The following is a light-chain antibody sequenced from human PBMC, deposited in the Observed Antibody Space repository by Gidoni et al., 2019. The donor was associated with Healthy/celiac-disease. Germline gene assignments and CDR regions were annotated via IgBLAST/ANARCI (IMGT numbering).Light chain of an antibody. J-gene: IGLJ7*01. Sequence: QSVLTQPPSVSAAPVQKVTISCSGSSSNLGNNYVSWYQQLPGTAPKLLIYDNNKRPSGIPDRFSGSKSGTSATLGITGLQTGDEADYYCGTWDSSLSAAVFGGGTQLTVL. CDR3: GTWDSSLSAAV. CDR1: SSNLGNNY. CDR2: DNN. V-gene: IGLV1-51*01.